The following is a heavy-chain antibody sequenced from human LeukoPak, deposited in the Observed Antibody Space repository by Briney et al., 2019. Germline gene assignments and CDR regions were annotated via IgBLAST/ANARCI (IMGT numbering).Heavy chain of an antibody. CDR1: GFTFSSYW. CDR3: ARDPIYTFDGPEYFQH. CDR2: ISSSGDYI. Sequence: PGGSLRLSCAASGFTFSSYWMSWVRQAPGKGLEWVSSISSSGDYISYADSVTGRFTISRDNAKKSLYLQMNILRAEDTAVYYCARDPIYTFDGPEYFQHWGQGTLVTVSS. D-gene: IGHD2-2*02. J-gene: IGHJ1*01. V-gene: IGHV3-21*01.